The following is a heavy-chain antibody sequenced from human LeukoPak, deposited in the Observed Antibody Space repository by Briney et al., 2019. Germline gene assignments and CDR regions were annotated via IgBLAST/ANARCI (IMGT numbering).Heavy chain of an antibody. CDR3: AKDRDYGDYGDAFDI. CDR2: ISGSGGST. D-gene: IGHD4-17*01. Sequence: PGGSLRLSCAASGFTFSIYAMSWVRQAPGKGLEWVSAISGSGGSTYYADSVKGRFTISRDNSKNTLYLQMNSLRAEDTAVYYCAKDRDYGDYGDAFDIWGQGTMVTVSS. CDR1: GFTFSIYA. J-gene: IGHJ3*02. V-gene: IGHV3-23*01.